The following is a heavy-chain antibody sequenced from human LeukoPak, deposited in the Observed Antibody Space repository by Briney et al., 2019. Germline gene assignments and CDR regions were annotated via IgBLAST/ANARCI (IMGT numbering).Heavy chain of an antibody. D-gene: IGHD3-3*01. CDR2: ISWDGGST. V-gene: IGHV3-43D*04. Sequence: GGSLRLSCAASGFTFGDYAMHWVRQAPGKGLEWVSLISWDGGSTYYADSVKGRFTISRDNSKNSLYLQMNSLRAEDTALYYCAKDSSLEANYDFWSGYYDYWGQGTLVTVSS. CDR1: GFTFGDYA. CDR3: AKDSSLEANYDFWSGYYDY. J-gene: IGHJ4*02.